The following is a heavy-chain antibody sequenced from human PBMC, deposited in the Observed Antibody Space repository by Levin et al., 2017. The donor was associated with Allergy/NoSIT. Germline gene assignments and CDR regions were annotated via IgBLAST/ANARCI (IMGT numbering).Heavy chain of an antibody. CDR1: GYTFSNYA. CDR2: INPGSGNT. CDR3: ARAERSYVGDYVDGYFDL. D-gene: IGHD4-17*01. V-gene: IGHV1-3*01. Sequence: ASVKVSCQSSGYTFSNYAVHWMRQAPGQRLEWMGWINPGSGNTKYAQKFQDRVTITRDTPASTAYMELSSLRSEDTAVYYCARAERSYVGDYVDGYFDLWGRGTLVTVSS. J-gene: IGHJ2*01.